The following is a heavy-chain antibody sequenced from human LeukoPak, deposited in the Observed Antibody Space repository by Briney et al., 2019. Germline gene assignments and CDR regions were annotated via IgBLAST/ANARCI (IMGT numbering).Heavy chain of an antibody. Sequence: SETLSLTCTASGGSISDYYWSWIRQPPGKGLEWIGYIYYSGSTNYNPSLKSRVTISVDTSKNQFSLKLSSVTAADTAVYYCARGEYSYGFDYWGQGTLVTVSS. CDR1: GGSISDYY. D-gene: IGHD5-18*01. V-gene: IGHV4-59*01. J-gene: IGHJ4*02. CDR3: ARGEYSYGFDY. CDR2: IYYSGST.